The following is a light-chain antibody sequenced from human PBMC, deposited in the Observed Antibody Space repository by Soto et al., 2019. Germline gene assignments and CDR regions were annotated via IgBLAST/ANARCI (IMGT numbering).Light chain of an antibody. CDR2: GAS. CDR3: QQYNNRPPET. CDR1: QSVGSN. Sequence: EIVMTQSPATLSVSPGERATLSCRASQSVGSNLAWYQQKPGQAPRLLIYGASTRATGIPARFSGSGSGTEFTLTISSLQSDDFATYYCQQYNNRPPETFGQGTKLE. J-gene: IGKJ2*01. V-gene: IGKV3-15*01.